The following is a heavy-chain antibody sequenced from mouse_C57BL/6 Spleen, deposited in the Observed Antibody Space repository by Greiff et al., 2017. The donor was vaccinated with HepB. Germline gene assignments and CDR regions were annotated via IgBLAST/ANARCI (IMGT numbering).Heavy chain of an antibody. D-gene: IGHD1-1*01. CDR3: ARPTTVDWYFDV. Sequence: VQVVESGAELARPGASVKLSCKASGYTFTSYGISWVKQRTGQGLEWIGEIYPRSGNTYYNEKFKGKATLTADKSSSTAYMELRSLTSEDSAVYFCARPTTVDWYFDVWGTGTTVTVSS. V-gene: IGHV1-81*01. J-gene: IGHJ1*03. CDR1: GYTFTSYG. CDR2: IYPRSGNT.